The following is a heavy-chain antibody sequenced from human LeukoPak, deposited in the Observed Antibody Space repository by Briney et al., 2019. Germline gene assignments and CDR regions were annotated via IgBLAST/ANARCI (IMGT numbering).Heavy chain of an antibody. Sequence: PGGSLRLSCAASGFTFSSYWMHWVRQAPGKGLVWVSRINSDGSSTSYADSVKGRFTISRDNAKNTLYLQMNSLRAEDTAVYYCATGPDSGSYFTFYYYYYYMDVWGKGTTVTISS. V-gene: IGHV3-74*01. CDR2: INSDGSST. CDR1: GFTFSSYW. J-gene: IGHJ6*03. CDR3: ATGPDSGSYFTFYYYYYYMDV. D-gene: IGHD1-26*01.